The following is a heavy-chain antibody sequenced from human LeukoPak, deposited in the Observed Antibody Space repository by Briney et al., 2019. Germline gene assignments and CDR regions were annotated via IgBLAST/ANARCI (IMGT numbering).Heavy chain of an antibody. D-gene: IGHD6-13*01. CDR1: GFTFSGAG. J-gene: IGHJ4*02. Sequence: PGGSLRLSCAASGFTFSGAGMQWVRQAPGKGLEWVSFIEFDSNTKYYAASVKGRFTISRDNSKSTLYLQMNSLRAEDTAVYYCARGRIADYWGQGTLVTVSS. CDR2: IEFDSNTK. CDR3: ARGRIADY. V-gene: IGHV3-30*02.